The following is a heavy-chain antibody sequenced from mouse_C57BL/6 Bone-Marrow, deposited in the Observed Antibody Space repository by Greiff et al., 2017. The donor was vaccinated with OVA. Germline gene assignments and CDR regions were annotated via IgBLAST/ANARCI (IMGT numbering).Heavy chain of an antibody. V-gene: IGHV1-81*01. Sequence: QVQLQQSGAELARPGASVKLSCKASGYTFTSYGISWVKQRTGQGLEWIGEIYPRSGNTYYNEKFKGKATLTADKSSSTAYMELRSLTAEDSAVYFCARAGIYGNYVAWFAYWGQGTLVTVAA. J-gene: IGHJ3*01. D-gene: IGHD2-1*01. CDR2: IYPRSGNT. CDR3: ARAGIYGNYVAWFAY. CDR1: GYTFTSYG.